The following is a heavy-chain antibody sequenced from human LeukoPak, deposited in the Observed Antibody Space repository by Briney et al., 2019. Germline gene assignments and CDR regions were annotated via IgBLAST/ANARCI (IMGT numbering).Heavy chain of an antibody. D-gene: IGHD3-22*01. CDR3: TTLYYYDSRTFDY. CDR1: VRSLSSYY. CDR2: IYYSGST. V-gene: IGHV4-59*08. J-gene: IGHJ4*02. Sequence: SETLSLTCTVSVRSLSSYYWSWIRQPPGKGLEWIGNIYYSGSTNYNPSLKSRVTISVDKSKNQFSLNLSSSTAADTAVYYCTTLYYYDSRTFDYWGQGTLVTVSS.